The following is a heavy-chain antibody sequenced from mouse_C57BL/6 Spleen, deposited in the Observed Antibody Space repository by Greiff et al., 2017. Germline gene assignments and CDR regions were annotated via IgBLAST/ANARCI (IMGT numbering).Heavy chain of an antibody. CDR1: GFNIKDYY. J-gene: IGHJ2*01. CDR2: IDPEDGDT. V-gene: IGHV14-1*01. D-gene: IGHD1-1*01. Sequence: EVQLQQSGAELVRPGASVKLSCTASGFNIKDYYMHWVKQRPEQGLEWIGRIDPEDGDTEYAPKFQGKATMTADTSSNTAYLQLSSLTSEDTAVYYCTTWGTTVVPFDYWGKGTTLTVSS. CDR3: TTWGTTVVPFDY.